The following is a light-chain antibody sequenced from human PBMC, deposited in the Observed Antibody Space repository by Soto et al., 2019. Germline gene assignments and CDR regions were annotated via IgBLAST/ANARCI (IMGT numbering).Light chain of an antibody. CDR2: AAS. CDR3: LQDYNYPLT. CDR1: EGIRTD. V-gene: IGKV1-6*01. J-gene: IGKJ4*01. Sequence: AIQMTQSPSSLFASVGDRVTITCRASEGIRTDLGWYQQKPGKAPKLLIYAASSLQSGVPSRLSGSASGTDFTLTISSLQPEDFATYYCLQDYNYPLTFGGGIKVEIK.